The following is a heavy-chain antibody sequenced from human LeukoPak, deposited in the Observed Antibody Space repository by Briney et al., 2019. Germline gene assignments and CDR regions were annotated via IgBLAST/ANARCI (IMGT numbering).Heavy chain of an antibody. CDR3: PREGYYDDGRDW. J-gene: IGHJ4*02. D-gene: IGHD3-3*01. CDR2: IHSGSSRT. V-gene: IGHV3-21*01. Sequence: PGGSLRLSCAASGFTFSRYHMNWVRQAPGKGLEWVSSIHSGSSRTYYADSVKGRFTISRDNAQNSLYLQMNNLTDVDTAVYYCPREGYYDDGRDWWGQETLHTVPS. CDR1: GFTFSRYH.